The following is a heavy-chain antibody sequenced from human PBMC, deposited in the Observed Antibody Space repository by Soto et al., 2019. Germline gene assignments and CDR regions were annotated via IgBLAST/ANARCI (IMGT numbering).Heavy chain of an antibody. Sequence: QVQLVQSGAEGKKPGASVKVSCKASGYTFTSYAMHWVRQAPGQRLEWMGWINAGNGNTKYSQKLQGRVTITRDTSESKGYMQLSSVTSEDTSAYYYARGPTVNTRLLPTWFYPWGQGTVITV. CDR1: GYTFTSYA. CDR3: ARGPTVNTRLLPTWFYP. V-gene: IGHV1-3*01. J-gene: IGHJ5*02. D-gene: IGHD4-4*01. CDR2: INAGNGNT.